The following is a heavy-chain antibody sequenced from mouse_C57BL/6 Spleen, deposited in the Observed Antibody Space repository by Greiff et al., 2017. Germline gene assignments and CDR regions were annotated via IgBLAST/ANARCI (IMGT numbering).Heavy chain of an antibody. CDR3: ARMDDYHYFDY. V-gene: IGHV1-26*01. CDR1: GYTFTDYY. J-gene: IGHJ2*01. Sequence: VQLQQSGPELVKPGASVKISCKASGYTFTDYYMNWVKQSHGKSLEWIGDINPNNGGTSYNQKFKGKATLTVDKSSSTAYMELRSLTSEDSAVYYCARMDDYHYFDYWGQGTTLTVSS. D-gene: IGHD2-4*01. CDR2: INPNNGGT.